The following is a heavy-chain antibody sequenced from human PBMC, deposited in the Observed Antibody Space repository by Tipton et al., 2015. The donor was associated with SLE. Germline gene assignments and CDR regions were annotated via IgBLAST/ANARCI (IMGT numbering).Heavy chain of an antibody. Sequence: SLRLSCAASGFTFDDYAMHWVRQAPGKGLEWVSGISWNSGSIGYADSVKGRFTISRDNAKNSLYLQMNSLGAEDTALYYCAKAAVTTSPFDYWGQGTLVTVSS. CDR2: ISWNSGSI. J-gene: IGHJ4*02. CDR1: GFTFDDYA. V-gene: IGHV3-9*01. CDR3: AKAAVTTSPFDY. D-gene: IGHD4-17*01.